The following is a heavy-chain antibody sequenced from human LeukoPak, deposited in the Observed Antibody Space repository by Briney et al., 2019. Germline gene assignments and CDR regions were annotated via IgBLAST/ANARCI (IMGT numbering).Heavy chain of an antibody. CDR2: ISSSSSYI. V-gene: IGHV3-21*01. Sequence: PGGSLRLSCAASGFTFSSYSMNWARQAPGKGLEWVSSISSSSSYIYYADSVKGRFTISRDNAKNPLYLQMNSLRAEDTAVYYCAREGGGTTVSAWYYYYYMDVWGKGTTVTVSS. CDR1: GFTFSSYS. J-gene: IGHJ6*03. D-gene: IGHD4-17*01. CDR3: AREGGGTTVSAWYYYYYMDV.